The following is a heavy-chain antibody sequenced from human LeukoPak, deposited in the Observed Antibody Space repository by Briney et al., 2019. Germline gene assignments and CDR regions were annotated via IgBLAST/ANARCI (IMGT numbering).Heavy chain of an antibody. V-gene: IGHV3-74*01. J-gene: IGHJ5*02. Sequence: PGGSLRLSCAASGFTFSSYAMHWVRQAPGQGLMWVSRINSDGSSTNYADSVKGRFTISRDNAKNTLYLQMSSLRAEDTAVYYCLPNWFDPWGQGTLVTVSS. CDR3: LPNWFDP. CDR2: INSDGSST. CDR1: GFTFSSYA.